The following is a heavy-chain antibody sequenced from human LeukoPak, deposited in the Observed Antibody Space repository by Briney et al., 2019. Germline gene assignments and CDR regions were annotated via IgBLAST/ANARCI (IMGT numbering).Heavy chain of an antibody. CDR2: INPNSGGT. CDR3: AREIVGSSSWYDY. CDR1: GYTFTGYY. J-gene: IGHJ4*02. D-gene: IGHD6-13*01. V-gene: IGHV1-2*02. Sequence: GASVKVSCKASGYTFTGYYMHWVRQAPGQGLEWMGWINPNSGGTNYAQKFQGRVTMTRDTSISTAYMELSRLRSDDTAVYYCAREIVGSSSWYDYWGQGTLVTVSS.